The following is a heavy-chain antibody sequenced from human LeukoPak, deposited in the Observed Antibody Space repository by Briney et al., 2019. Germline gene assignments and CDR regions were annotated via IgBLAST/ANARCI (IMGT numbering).Heavy chain of an antibody. CDR1: GFTFSSYE. CDR2: ISTSGSNI. CDR3: AGTSRSGSYYVY. J-gene: IGHJ4*02. Sequence: GGSLRLSCAASGFTFSSYEMNWVRQAPGKGLEWVSYISTSGSNIYYADSVKGRFTISRDNAKNSLYLQMNSLRAEDTAVYYCAGTSRSGSYYVYWGQGTLVTVSS. V-gene: IGHV3-48*03. D-gene: IGHD1-26*01.